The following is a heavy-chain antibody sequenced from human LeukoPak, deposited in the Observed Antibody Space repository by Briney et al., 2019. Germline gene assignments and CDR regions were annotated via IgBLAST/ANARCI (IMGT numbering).Heavy chain of an antibody. CDR1: TFTVASNY. CDR2: IYQGGST. V-gene: IGHV3-53*01. J-gene: IGHJ4*02. Sequence: GGSLRLSCAVSTFTVASNYMSWVRQTPGKGLVWVSDIYQGGSTYYSDSVKGRFTISRDISKNTLHLQMNNLRVDDTAVYCCARVRDVYNHVFENWGQGTLVTVS. CDR3: ARVRDVYNHVFEN. D-gene: IGHD5-24*01.